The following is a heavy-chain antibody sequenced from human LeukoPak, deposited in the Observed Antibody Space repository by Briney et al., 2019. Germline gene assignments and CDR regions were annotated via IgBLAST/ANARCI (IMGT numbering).Heavy chain of an antibody. CDR2: ISAGGDTT. Sequence: PGGSLRLSCAVFGLNYNNAWMSWVRQAPGKGLEWVSAISAGGDTTYTADSVKGRFTISRDNSKNTLYLQMNILTVEDTAVYYCAGISYGGTGPVGYWGQGTLVTVTA. D-gene: IGHD3-16*01. J-gene: IGHJ4*02. CDR1: GLNYNNAW. V-gene: IGHV3-23*01. CDR3: AGISYGGTGPVGY.